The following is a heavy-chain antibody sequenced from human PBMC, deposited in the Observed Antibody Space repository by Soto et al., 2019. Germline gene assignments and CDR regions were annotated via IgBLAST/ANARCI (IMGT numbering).Heavy chain of an antibody. V-gene: IGHV4-59*01. CDR2: IFYSGST. Sequence: SETLSLTCTVSGGSISSYYWSWIRQPPGKGLEWIGYIFYSGSTKSNPSLKSRVTMSVDMSKNQFSLRLTSVTAADTAVYYCARVFPSYCGGDCSYFDSWGQGTLVTVSS. D-gene: IGHD2-21*02. CDR1: GGSISSYY. CDR3: ARVFPSYCGGDCSYFDS. J-gene: IGHJ4*02.